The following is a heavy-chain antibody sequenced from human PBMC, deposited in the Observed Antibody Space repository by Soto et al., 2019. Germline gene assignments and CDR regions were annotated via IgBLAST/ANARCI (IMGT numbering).Heavy chain of an antibody. D-gene: IGHD3-10*01. J-gene: IGHJ5*02. CDR3: ARLRSAGGVRGVIYWFDP. CDR1: GDSVNNYY. Sequence: QVQLQESGPGLVKPSETLSLTCTVSGDSVNNYYWIWIRQPPGKGLEYMGHFYVGGSTNYNPSLKSRLTISLDTSKNQRSLKLNSVTAADTAIYYCARLRSAGGVRGVIYWFDPWGQGILVSVSS. CDR2: FYVGGST. V-gene: IGHV4-59*08.